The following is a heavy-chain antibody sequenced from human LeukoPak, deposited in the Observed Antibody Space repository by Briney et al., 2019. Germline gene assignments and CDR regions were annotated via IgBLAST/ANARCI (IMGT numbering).Heavy chain of an antibody. D-gene: IGHD2-15*01. CDR2: VSGSGEST. CDR1: GFTVSSNY. Sequence: PGGSLRLSCAAPGFTVSSNYMSWVRQAPGKGLEWVSAVSGSGESTYYADSVKGRFTISRDNSKNTLYLQMNSLRADDTAVYYCAKDKDTSSWGYYDYWGQGTLVTASS. V-gene: IGHV3-23*01. CDR3: AKDKDTSSWGYYDY. J-gene: IGHJ4*02.